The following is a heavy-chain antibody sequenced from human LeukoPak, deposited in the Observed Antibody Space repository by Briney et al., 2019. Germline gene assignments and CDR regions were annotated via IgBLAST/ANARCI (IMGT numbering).Heavy chain of an antibody. J-gene: IGHJ6*03. Sequence: ASVKVSCKASGYTFTRYGISWVRQAPGQGLEWMGWISAYNGNTNYAQKPQGRVTMTTDTSTSTAYMELRSLRAEDTAVYYCARGFIAATRTGYYYYMDVWGKGTTVTVSS. CDR3: ARGFIAATRTGYYYYMDV. CDR2: ISAYNGNT. V-gene: IGHV1-18*01. D-gene: IGHD6-13*01. CDR1: GYTFTRYG.